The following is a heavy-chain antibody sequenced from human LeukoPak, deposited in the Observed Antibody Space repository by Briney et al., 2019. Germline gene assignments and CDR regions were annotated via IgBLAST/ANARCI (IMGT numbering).Heavy chain of an antibody. J-gene: IGHJ4*02. CDR3: ARATVAIPSEFDY. D-gene: IGHD4-17*01. CDR2: ISYSGNT. CDR1: GGSVSSGAYY. V-gene: IGHV4-31*03. Sequence: SETLSLTCTVSGGSVSSGAYYWSWLRQHPGTGLEWIGYISYSGNTYYNPSLRSRASISADTPKSQFSLKLSSTTAADTAVYYCARATVAIPSEFDYGGQGTLVTVS.